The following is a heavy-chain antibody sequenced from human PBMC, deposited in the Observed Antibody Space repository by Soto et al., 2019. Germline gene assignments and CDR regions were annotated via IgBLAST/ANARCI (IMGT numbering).Heavy chain of an antibody. J-gene: IGHJ4*02. Sequence: GGSLRLSCAASGFPFSTYNMNWVRQAPGKGLEWVSSITSSSRDTYYADSVKGRFTISRDNAKNSLYPHMSSLRAEDTAVYYCARPYSGSYSFDYWGQGTLVTVSS. V-gene: IGHV3-21*01. D-gene: IGHD1-26*01. CDR1: GFPFSTYN. CDR2: ITSSSRDT. CDR3: ARPYSGSYSFDY.